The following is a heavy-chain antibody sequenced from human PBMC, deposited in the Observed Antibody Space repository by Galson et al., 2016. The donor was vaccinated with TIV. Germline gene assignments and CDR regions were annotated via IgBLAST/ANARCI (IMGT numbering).Heavy chain of an antibody. CDR2: MNIDGTIT. Sequence: SLRLSCAASGFTFSSYWMHWVRQAPGKGLVWVSRMNIDGTITTYADSVQGRFTISRDNAKNTLYLQMNSLRAEDTAVYYCASGSNYGDFGGPEFDYWGQGTLVTVSS. CDR1: GFTFSSYW. CDR3: ASGSNYGDFGGPEFDY. V-gene: IGHV3-74*01. J-gene: IGHJ4*02. D-gene: IGHD4-17*01.